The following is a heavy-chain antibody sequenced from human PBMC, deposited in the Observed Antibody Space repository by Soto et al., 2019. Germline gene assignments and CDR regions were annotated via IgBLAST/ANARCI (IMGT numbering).Heavy chain of an antibody. J-gene: IGHJ5*02. CDR3: AKVGMVGTVLGSWFDP. CDR1: GGSITNYY. D-gene: IGHD7-27*01. CDR2: VSSSGST. Sequence: QVQLQESGPGLVKPSETLSLICTVSGGSITNYYWTWIRQPAGRALEWIGRVSSSGSTIYNPHLRSRVTMSLDMPKRRFSLRLNSVTAADTAVYYCAKVGMVGTVLGSWFDPWGQG. V-gene: IGHV4-4*07.